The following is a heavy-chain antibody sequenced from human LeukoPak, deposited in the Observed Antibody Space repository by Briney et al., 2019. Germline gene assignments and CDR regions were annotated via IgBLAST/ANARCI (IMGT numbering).Heavy chain of an antibody. D-gene: IGHD3-3*01. Sequence: GGSLRLSCAASGFTFSSYAMSWVRQAPGKGLEWVSGVSGSGGSTYYADSVKGRFTISRDNSKNTLYLQMNSLRAEDTAVYYCAKGENYDFWSGKFDYWGQGTLVTVSS. CDR3: AKGENYDFWSGKFDY. CDR1: GFTFSSYA. V-gene: IGHV3-23*01. J-gene: IGHJ4*02. CDR2: VSGSGGST.